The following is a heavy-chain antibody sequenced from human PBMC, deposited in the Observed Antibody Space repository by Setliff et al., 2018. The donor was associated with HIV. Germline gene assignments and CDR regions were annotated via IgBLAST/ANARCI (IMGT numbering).Heavy chain of an antibody. D-gene: IGHD3-16*01. CDR1: GGSISSRDYY. V-gene: IGHV4-31*03. J-gene: IGHJ5*02. CDR2: IYYSGST. Sequence: SETLSLTCTVSGGSISSRDYYWTWIRQHPGEGLEWIGRIYYSGSTYYNPSLQSRLTISVDTSKNQFSLRLSSVTAADTAVYYCAGDRTLRGGEFGPWGQGTLVTVSS. CDR3: AGDRTLRGGEFGP.